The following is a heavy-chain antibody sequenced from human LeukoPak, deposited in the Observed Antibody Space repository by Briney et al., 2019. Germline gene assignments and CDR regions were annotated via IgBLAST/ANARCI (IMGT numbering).Heavy chain of an antibody. Sequence: ASVKVSCKVSGYTLTELSMHWVRRAPGKGLEWMGGFDPEDGETTYAQKFQGRVTMTEDTSTDTAYMELSSLRSEDTAVYYCATLYCSSTSCYTGDYYYYGMDVWGQGTTVTVSS. J-gene: IGHJ6*02. CDR2: FDPEDGET. CDR3: ATLYCSSTSCYTGDYYYYGMDV. V-gene: IGHV1-24*01. CDR1: GYTLTELS. D-gene: IGHD2-2*02.